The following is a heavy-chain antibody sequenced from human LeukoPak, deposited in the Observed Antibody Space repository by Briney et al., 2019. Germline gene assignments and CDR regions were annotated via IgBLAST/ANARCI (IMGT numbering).Heavy chain of an antibody. Sequence: PSETLSLTCAVSGYSISSGYYWGWIRQPPGKGLEWIGSIYHSGSTYYNPSLKSRVTIPVDTSKNQFSLKLSSVTAADTAVYYCARYGDFVEGFDYWGQGTLVTVSS. CDR3: ARYGDFVEGFDY. J-gene: IGHJ4*02. D-gene: IGHD4-17*01. CDR1: GYSISSGYY. CDR2: IYHSGST. V-gene: IGHV4-38-2*01.